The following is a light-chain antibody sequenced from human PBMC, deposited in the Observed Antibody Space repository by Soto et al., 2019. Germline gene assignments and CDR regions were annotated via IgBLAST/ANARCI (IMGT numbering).Light chain of an antibody. Sequence: EVVLTQSPGTLSLSPGERATLSCRASQTVRNNYLAWYQQKPGQAPRLLIYDASSRATGIPDRFSGSGSGTEFTLTISSLQPDDFATYYCQQYNSYPATFGQGTKVDIK. CDR2: DAS. CDR1: QTVRNNY. CDR3: QQYNSYPAT. V-gene: IGKV3-20*01. J-gene: IGKJ1*01.